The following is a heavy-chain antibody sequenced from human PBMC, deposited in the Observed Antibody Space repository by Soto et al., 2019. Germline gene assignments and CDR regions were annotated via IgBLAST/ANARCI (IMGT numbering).Heavy chain of an antibody. CDR3: AADSFGELVEY. CDR1: GFRFSDYW. J-gene: IGHJ4*02. D-gene: IGHD3-10*01. Sequence: ELQLVESGGGVVQPGGSLRLSCAASGFRFSDYWMHWVRQAPGKGLVWVSRIRSDGGITSYADFVKGRFTISRDNAKNTLYLQMNRLRAEDTAVYYCAADSFGELVEYGGQGTLVTVSP. CDR2: IRSDGGIT. V-gene: IGHV3-74*01.